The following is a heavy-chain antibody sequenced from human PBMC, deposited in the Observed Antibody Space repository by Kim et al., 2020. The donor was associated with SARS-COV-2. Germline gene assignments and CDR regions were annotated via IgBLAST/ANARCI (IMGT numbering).Heavy chain of an antibody. J-gene: IGHJ4*02. V-gene: IGHV3-53*01. CDR2: RT. Sequence: RTYSADSAKGRFTSSRDSSENTLYLQMKSQRAEDTAVYYCARGRIGAFDYWVQGILVTVSS. CDR3: ARGRIGAFDY.